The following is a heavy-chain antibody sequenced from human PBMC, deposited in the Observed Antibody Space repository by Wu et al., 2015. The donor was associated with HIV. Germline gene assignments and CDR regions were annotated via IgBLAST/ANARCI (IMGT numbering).Heavy chain of an antibody. CDR3: ARGFSSTWYDHFDL. V-gene: IGHV1-69*05. J-gene: IGHJ4*02. D-gene: IGHD6-13*01. CDR1: GGTFSSFS. Sequence: VQLVQSGAEVKKPGSSVKLSCKASGGTFSSFSINWVRQAPGQGLEWTGGIIPLFGAATYAPRFHGRATITSDESTSTAYMEVTGLRYEDTAVYYCARGFSSTWYDHFDLWGQGTLVTVSS. CDR2: IIPLFGAA.